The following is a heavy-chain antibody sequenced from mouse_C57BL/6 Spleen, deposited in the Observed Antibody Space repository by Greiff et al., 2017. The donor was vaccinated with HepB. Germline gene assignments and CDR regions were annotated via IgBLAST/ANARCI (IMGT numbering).Heavy chain of an antibody. V-gene: IGHV5-6*01. Sequence: EVHLVESGGDLVKPGGSLKLSCAASGFTFSSYGMSWVRQTPDKRLEWVATISSGGSYTYYPDSVKGRFTISRDNAKNTLYLQMSSLKSEDTAMYYCARQRRQGAYFDYWGQGTTLTVSS. CDR2: ISSGGSYT. CDR3: ARQRRQGAYFDY. CDR1: GFTFSSYG. D-gene: IGHD3-2*01. J-gene: IGHJ2*01.